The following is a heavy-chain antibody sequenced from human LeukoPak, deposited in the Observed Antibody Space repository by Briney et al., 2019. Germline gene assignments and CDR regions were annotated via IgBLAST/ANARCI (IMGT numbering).Heavy chain of an antibody. Sequence: ASVRVSCKVSGYTVPELSMNWVRQAPGKGLEWMGGFDFEAGETIYAQKFQGRFTMTEDSSVNIAYMELNSLISEDTAVYYWAAVLYSSDLAWFDPWGQGTLVTVSS. CDR1: GYTVPELS. D-gene: IGHD6-25*01. CDR2: FDFEAGET. V-gene: IGHV1-24*01. J-gene: IGHJ5*02. CDR3: AAVLYSSDLAWFDP.